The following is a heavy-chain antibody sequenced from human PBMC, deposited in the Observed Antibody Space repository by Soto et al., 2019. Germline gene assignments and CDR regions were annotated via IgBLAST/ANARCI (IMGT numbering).Heavy chain of an antibody. CDR2: INHSGST. Sequence: ETLSLTCTVSGGSFSGYYWSWIRQPPGKGLEWIGEINHSGSTNYNPSLKSRVTISVDTSKNQFSLKLSSVTAADTAVYYCARVPLMVRGVITRGIFDYWGQGTLVTVSS. V-gene: IGHV4-34*01. J-gene: IGHJ4*02. CDR3: ARVPLMVRGVITRGIFDY. D-gene: IGHD3-10*01. CDR1: GGSFSGYY.